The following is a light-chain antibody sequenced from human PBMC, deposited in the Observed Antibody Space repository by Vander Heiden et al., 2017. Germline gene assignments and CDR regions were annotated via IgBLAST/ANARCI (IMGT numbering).Light chain of an antibody. J-gene: IGLJ2*01. CDR1: TSDVGGYNY. Sequence: QSALTQPASVSGSPGQSITISCTGSTSDVGGYNYVSWYQQHQGKAPKLMIYEVTNRPSGVSNRFSGSKSGNTASLTISGLQAEDEAHYYCSSYITSSTPVIFGGGTKLTVL. CDR2: EVT. CDR3: SSYITSSTPVI. V-gene: IGLV2-14*01.